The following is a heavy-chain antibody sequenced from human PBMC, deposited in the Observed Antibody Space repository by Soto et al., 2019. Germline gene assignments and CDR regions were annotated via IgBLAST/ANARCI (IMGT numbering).Heavy chain of an antibody. J-gene: IGHJ4*02. D-gene: IGHD6-6*01. CDR3: AAAHTLPYYFEY. CDR1: VDSVSRISAA. V-gene: IGHV6-1*01. CDR2: TYYRSKWNS. Sequence: PSQTLSLTCVISVDSVSRISAACSWIRQSPSRGLEWLGRTYYRSKWNSDYAVSVKSRITINPDTSKNQFSLQLNSVTPEDTAVSYGAAAHTLPYYFEYWGQGTPVTVYS.